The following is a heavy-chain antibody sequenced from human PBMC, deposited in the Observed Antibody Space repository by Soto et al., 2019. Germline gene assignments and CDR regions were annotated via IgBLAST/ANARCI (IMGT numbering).Heavy chain of an antibody. J-gene: IGHJ5*02. CDR3: AREEVAYYGSGSYNWFDP. V-gene: IGHV4-31*03. CDR2: IYYSGST. Sequence: QVQLQESGPGLVKTSQTLSLTCTVSGGSINSGDYYWSWIRQHPGKGLEWIGYIYYSGSTYYNPSLKIRVTIAVDTSKNQFSLKLSSVTAADTAVYYCAREEVAYYGSGSYNWFDPWGQGTLVTVSS. D-gene: IGHD3-10*01. CDR1: GGSINSGDYY.